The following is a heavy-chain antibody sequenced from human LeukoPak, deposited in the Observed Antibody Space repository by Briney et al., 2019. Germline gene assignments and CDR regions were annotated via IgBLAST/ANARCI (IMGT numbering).Heavy chain of an antibody. Sequence: RPGGSLTLSCAASGFIFSSYGMHWVRQAPGEGLEWVAFIRSDGSNKYYGDSVKGRFTISRDNSKNTLYLQMNSLRAEDTAMYYCATPFCRGSGTGCYSGPIEPLDYWGQGTLVTVSS. D-gene: IGHD2-15*01. CDR1: GFIFSSYG. V-gene: IGHV3-30*02. CDR3: ATPFCRGSGTGCYSGPIEPLDY. J-gene: IGHJ4*02. CDR2: IRSDGSNK.